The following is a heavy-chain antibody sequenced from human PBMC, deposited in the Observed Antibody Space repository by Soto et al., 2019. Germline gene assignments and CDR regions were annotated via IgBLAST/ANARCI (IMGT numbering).Heavy chain of an antibody. V-gene: IGHV4-31*03. CDR1: GGSISSGGYY. CDR2: IYYSGST. Sequence: SETLSLTCTVSGGSISSGGYYWSWIRQHPGKGLEWIGYIYYSGSTYYNPSLKSRVTISVDTSKNQFSLKLSSVTAADTAVYYCAKDPRYSSGWRNWFDPWGQGTLVTVSS. J-gene: IGHJ5*02. CDR3: AKDPRYSSGWRNWFDP. D-gene: IGHD6-19*01.